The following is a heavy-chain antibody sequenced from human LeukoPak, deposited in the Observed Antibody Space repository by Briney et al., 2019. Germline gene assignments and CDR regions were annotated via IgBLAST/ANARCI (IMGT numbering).Heavy chain of an antibody. J-gene: IGHJ6*04. CDR3: ARVTYYDILTGFPSGMDV. D-gene: IGHD3-9*01. CDR2: IYYSGST. CDR1: GGSISSYY. Sequence: SETLSLTCTVSGGSISSYYWSWIRQPPGKGLEWIRYIYYSGSTNYNPSLKSRVTISVDTSKNQFSLKLSSVTAADTAVYYCARVTYYDILTGFPSGMDVWGKGTTVTVSS. V-gene: IGHV4-59*01.